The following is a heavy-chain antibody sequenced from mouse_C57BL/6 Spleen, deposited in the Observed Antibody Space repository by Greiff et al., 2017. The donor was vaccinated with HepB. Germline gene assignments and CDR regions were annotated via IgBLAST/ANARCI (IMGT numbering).Heavy chain of an antibody. CDR2: ISDGGSYT. J-gene: IGHJ2*01. Sequence: EVKLLESGGGLVKPGGSLKLSCAASGFTFSSYAMSWVRQTPEKRLEWVATISDGGSYTYYPDNVKGRFTISRDNAKNNLYLQMSHLTSEDTAMYYCAREGPYGTSRDYFDYWGQGTTLTVSS. CDR1: GFTFSSYA. D-gene: IGHD1-1*01. V-gene: IGHV5-4*01. CDR3: AREGPYGTSRDYFDY.